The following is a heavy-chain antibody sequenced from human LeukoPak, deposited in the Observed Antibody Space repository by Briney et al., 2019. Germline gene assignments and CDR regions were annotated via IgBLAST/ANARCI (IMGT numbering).Heavy chain of an antibody. CDR2: VNPRNGGT. J-gene: IGHJ3*02. CDR1: GYPFTGYY. CDR3: ARDRGGGSRDAFDI. Sequence: ASVKVSCKASGYPFTGYYVHWVRQAPGHGLEWMGWVNPRNGGTHSAQKFQGRVTITADESTSTAYMELSSLRSEDTAVYYCARDRGGGSRDAFDIWGQGTMVTVSS. D-gene: IGHD3-10*01. V-gene: IGHV1-2*02.